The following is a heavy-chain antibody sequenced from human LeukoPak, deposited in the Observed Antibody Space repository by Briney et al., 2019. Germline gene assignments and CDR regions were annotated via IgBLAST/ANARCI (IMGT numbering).Heavy chain of an antibody. Sequence: GGSLRLSCAASGFTFSRDWMSWVRQAPGKGPEWVANIKEDGTKIDYVDSVRGRFTISRDNAKNSLYLQMNSLRAEDTAVYYCAKAGYWGQGTLATVSS. CDR2: IKEDGTKI. CDR3: AKAGY. V-gene: IGHV3-7*01. CDR1: GFTFSRDW. J-gene: IGHJ4*02.